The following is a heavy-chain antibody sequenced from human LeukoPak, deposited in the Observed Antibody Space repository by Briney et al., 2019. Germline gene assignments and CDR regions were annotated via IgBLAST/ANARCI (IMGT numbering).Heavy chain of an antibody. Sequence: GESLKISCKGSGYSFTSYWIGWVRQMPWKCLAWMGIIYPGDSDTRYSPSFQGQVTISADKSISTAYLQWSSLKASFFFFKQKTAYEILTGLSPWGQGTMVTVSS. J-gene: IGHJ3*01. CDR2: IYPGDSDT. CDR3: TAYEILTGLSP. D-gene: IGHD3-9*01. CDR1: GYSFTSYW. V-gene: IGHV5-51*01.